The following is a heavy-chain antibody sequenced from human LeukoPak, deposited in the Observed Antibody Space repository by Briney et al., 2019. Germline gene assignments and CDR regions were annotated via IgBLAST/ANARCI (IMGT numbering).Heavy chain of an antibody. V-gene: IGHV1-8*02. Sequence: ASVKVSCKASGYTFTGYYMHWVRQAPGQGLEWMGWINPNSGNTGYAQKFQGRVTMTRNTSISTAYMELSSLRSEDTAVYYCARGSIAAAWWGQGTLVTVSS. CDR3: ARGSIAAAW. CDR1: GYTFTGYY. J-gene: IGHJ4*02. CDR2: INPNSGNT. D-gene: IGHD6-13*01.